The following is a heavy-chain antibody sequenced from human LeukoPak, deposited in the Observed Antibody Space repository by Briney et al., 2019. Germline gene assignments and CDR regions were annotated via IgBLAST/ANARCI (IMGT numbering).Heavy chain of an antibody. Sequence: GGSLRLSCAASGFTFNTYVMSWVRHAPGKGLEWVSGISGSGGSTYYVDSVKGRFTISRDNSKNTVFLQMNSLRAEDTAVYYCARRASIVVPFWGAFEIWGQGTMVTVSS. CDR2: ISGSGGST. CDR1: GFTFNTYV. J-gene: IGHJ3*02. D-gene: IGHD2-21*01. V-gene: IGHV3-23*01. CDR3: ARRASIVVPFWGAFEI.